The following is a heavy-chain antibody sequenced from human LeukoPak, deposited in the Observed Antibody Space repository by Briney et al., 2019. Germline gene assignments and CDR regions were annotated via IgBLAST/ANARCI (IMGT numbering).Heavy chain of an antibody. CDR1: GGTFSSYA. V-gene: IGHV1-69*05. D-gene: IGHD5-24*01. Sequence: ASVKVSCKASGGTFSSYAISWVRQAPGQGLEWMGGIIPIFGTANYAQKFQGRVTITTDESTSTAYMELSSLRSEDTAVYYCARGGSSPKRWYYFDYWGQGTLVTASS. J-gene: IGHJ4*02. CDR2: IIPIFGTA. CDR3: ARGGSSPKRWYYFDY.